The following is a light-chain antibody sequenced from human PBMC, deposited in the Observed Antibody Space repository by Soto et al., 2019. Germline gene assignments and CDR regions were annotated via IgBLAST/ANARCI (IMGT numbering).Light chain of an antibody. CDR1: QSLLHSNGYNY. CDR3: MQTLQTPT. J-gene: IGKJ1*01. V-gene: IGKV2-28*01. Sequence: DIVMTQSPLSLPVTPGEPASSSCRSSQSLLHSNGYNYLDWYLQKPGQSPQLLIYLGSSRASGVPDRFSGSGSATDLTLKISRVEAEDVGVYYCMQTLQTPTFGQGTKV. CDR2: LGS.